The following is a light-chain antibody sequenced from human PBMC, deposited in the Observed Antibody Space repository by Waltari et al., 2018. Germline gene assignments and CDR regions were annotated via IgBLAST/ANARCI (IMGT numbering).Light chain of an antibody. CDR3: QQYYSRRT. CDR2: WES. Sequence: IVMTQSPDSLAVSLGARATINCKSSQSILYNSNDKNYRAWYQQKPGQHPKMLIYWESTRGAGVPDRFSCSGSGTDFTLTISSLQAEDVAFYYCQQYYSRRTFGQGTKVEI. J-gene: IGKJ1*01. CDR1: QSILYNSNDKNY. V-gene: IGKV4-1*01.